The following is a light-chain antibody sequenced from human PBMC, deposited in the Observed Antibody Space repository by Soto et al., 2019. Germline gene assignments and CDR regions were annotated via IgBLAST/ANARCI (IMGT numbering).Light chain of an antibody. CDR2: DVS. CDR3: SSYTSSSTVV. Sequence: QSALTQPASVSGSPGQSITISCTGTSSDVGGYNYVSWYQQHPGKAPKLMIYDVSNRPSGVSNRFSGSKSGNPASLTISGLKAEDEANYYCSSYTSSSTVVFGGGTKLTVL. J-gene: IGLJ2*01. V-gene: IGLV2-14*01. CDR1: SSDVGGYNY.